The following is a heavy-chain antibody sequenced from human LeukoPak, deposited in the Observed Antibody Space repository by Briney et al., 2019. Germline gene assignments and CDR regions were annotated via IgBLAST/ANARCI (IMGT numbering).Heavy chain of an antibody. V-gene: IGHV3-73*01. J-gene: IGHJ4*02. CDR1: GFAFSGSA. CDR2: IRSKANSYAT. CDR3: TRRDVGSGLPDS. D-gene: IGHD6-19*01. Sequence: GGSLRLSCAASGFAFSGSAMHWVRQASGKGLEWVGRIRSKANSYATVYAASVKGRFTISRDDSKNTAYLQMNSLKIEDTAVYYCTRRDVGSGLPDSWGQGTLVTVSS.